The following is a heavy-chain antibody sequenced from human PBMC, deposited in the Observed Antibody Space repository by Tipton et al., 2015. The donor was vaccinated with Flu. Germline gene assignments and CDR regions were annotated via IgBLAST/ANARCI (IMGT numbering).Heavy chain of an antibody. J-gene: IGHJ4*02. CDR1: GFTFRTNG. V-gene: IGHV3-30*02. CDR2: IRSDETTE. CDR3: AKVIPEIVSGLDS. D-gene: IGHD5/OR15-5a*01. Sequence: SGFTFRTNGMHWVRQAPGKGLEWVAHIRSDETTEYADSVKGRFTISRDNSKDMLYLQMNSLRAEDTAIYYCAKVIPEIVSGLDSWGQGTLVTVSS.